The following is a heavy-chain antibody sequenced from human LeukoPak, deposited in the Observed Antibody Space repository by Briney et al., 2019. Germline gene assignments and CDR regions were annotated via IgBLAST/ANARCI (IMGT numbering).Heavy chain of an antibody. Sequence: SVKVSFKASGGTFSSYSISWVRQAPGQGLEWMGGIIPIFDTADYAQKFQGRVTITADESTSTAYMELSSLRSEDTAVFYCARISLGAIWGYYYGMDVWGQGTTVTVSS. J-gene: IGHJ6*02. D-gene: IGHD1-26*01. V-gene: IGHV1-69*13. CDR1: GGTFSSYS. CDR3: ARISLGAIWGYYYGMDV. CDR2: IIPIFDTA.